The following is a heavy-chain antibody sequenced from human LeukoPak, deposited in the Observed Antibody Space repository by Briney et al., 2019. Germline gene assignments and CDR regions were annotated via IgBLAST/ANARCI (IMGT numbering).Heavy chain of an antibody. CDR1: GFIFNNYI. CDR3: ARDRPDRGYSYGRDFDY. V-gene: IGHV3-21*01. Sequence: GGSLRLSCAVSGFIFNNYIMNWVRQAPGKGLEWVSSITGSGSFVYYADSVKGRFTISRDNAKNSLYLQMNSLRAEDTAVYYCARDRPDRGYSYGRDFDYWGQGTLVTVSS. D-gene: IGHD5-18*01. J-gene: IGHJ4*02. CDR2: ITGSGSFV.